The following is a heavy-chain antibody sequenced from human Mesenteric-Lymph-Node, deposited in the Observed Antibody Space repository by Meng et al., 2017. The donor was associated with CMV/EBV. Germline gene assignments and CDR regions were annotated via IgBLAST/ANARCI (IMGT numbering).Heavy chain of an antibody. V-gene: IGHV1-2*02. Sequence: ASVKVSCKASGYTFTGYYMHWVRQAPGQGLEGVGWINPNSGDTNYAQKFQGRVTMTGDTSISTAYMELSRLRSDDTAVYYCAREWRGFDYWGQGTLVTVSS. CDR1: GYTFTGYY. J-gene: IGHJ4*02. CDR2: INPNSGDT. D-gene: IGHD3-16*01. CDR3: AREWRGFDY.